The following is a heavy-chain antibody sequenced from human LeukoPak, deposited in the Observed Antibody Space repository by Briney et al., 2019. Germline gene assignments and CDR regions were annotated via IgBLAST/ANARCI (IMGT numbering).Heavy chain of an antibody. CDR2: ISSSSSYI. D-gene: IGHD2-15*01. V-gene: IGHV3-21*01. CDR1: GFTFSSYS. CDR3: ARGAPYCSGGSCMYYFDY. Sequence: KSGGSLRLSCAASGFTFSSYSMNWVRQAPGKRLEWVSSISSSSSYIYYADSVKGRFTISRDDAKNSLYLQMNSLRAEDTAVYYCARGAPYCSGGSCMYYFDYWGQGTLVTVSS. J-gene: IGHJ4*02.